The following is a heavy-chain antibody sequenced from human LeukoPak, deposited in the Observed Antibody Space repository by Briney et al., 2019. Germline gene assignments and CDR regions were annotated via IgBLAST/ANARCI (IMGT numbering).Heavy chain of an antibody. J-gene: IGHJ3*02. Sequence: GESLKISCQGSGYSFTSHWIAWVRPVPGKGLELMGIIYPGDSDTRYSPSFQGQVAISADKGISTAYLQWSSLKASDTAMYYCASYGSGSYYILDAFDIWGQGTMVTVSS. CDR2: IYPGDSDT. CDR1: GYSFTSHW. CDR3: ASYGSGSYYILDAFDI. V-gene: IGHV5-51*01. D-gene: IGHD3-10*01.